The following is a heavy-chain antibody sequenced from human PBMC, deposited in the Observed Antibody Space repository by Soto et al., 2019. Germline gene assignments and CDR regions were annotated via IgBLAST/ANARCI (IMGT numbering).Heavy chain of an antibody. CDR2: ISYDGSNT. V-gene: IGHV3-30*03. CDR1: EVSFNSYD. CDR3: ARHFGYCLTSSCYS. J-gene: IGHJ4*02. Sequence: SLRLSCSASEVSFNSYDMHWVVNPPGKGPEWVAIISYDGSNTYYSDSVRGRFTISRDNSKDTLYLQMHSLRSEDTAVYFCARHFGYCLTSSCYSWGQGTQVTVSS. D-gene: IGHD2-2*03.